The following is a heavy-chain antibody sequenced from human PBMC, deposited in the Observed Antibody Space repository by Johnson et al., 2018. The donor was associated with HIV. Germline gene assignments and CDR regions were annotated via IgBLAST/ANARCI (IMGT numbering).Heavy chain of an antibody. CDR2: ISYDVSNK. D-gene: IGHD2-2*01. CDR1: GFLFSRYA. J-gene: IGHJ3*02. Sequence: QVQLVESGGGVVQPGRSLRLSCAASGFLFSRYAMHWVRQAPGKGLEWVAVISYDVSNKYYADSVRGRFTISRDNAKNTLYLQMNSLRAEDTAVYYCARGRIPATIAIDIWGQGTMVTVSS. V-gene: IGHV3-30*04. CDR3: ARGRIPATIAIDI.